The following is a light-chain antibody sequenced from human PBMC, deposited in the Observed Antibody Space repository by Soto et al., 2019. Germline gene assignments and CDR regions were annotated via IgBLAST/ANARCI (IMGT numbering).Light chain of an antibody. CDR1: QSVSSNY. CDR3: QQYGRSPFT. Sequence: ETVMTQSRGTLSLSPGETATLSCRASQSVSSNYVAWFHQKPGQAPRLLINGASSRATGVPDRFSASGSGTDFTLTISRLEPEDFAVYYCQQYGRSPFTFGPGTKVDIK. V-gene: IGKV3-20*01. CDR2: GAS. J-gene: IGKJ3*01.